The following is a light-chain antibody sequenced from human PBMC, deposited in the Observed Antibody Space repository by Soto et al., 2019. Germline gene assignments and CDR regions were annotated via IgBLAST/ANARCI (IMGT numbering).Light chain of an antibody. J-gene: IGKJ5*01. V-gene: IGKV3-11*01. CDR2: GAF. Sequence: EIVLTQSKATLSLSPGERATLSCRASPSVTNFLAWYQQKPGQAPRLLIYGAFNRATGIPARFSGSGSGTDFTLTISSLEPEDFAVYYCQQRSNWPPLITFGQGTLLEIK. CDR3: QQRSNWPPLIT. CDR1: PSVTNF.